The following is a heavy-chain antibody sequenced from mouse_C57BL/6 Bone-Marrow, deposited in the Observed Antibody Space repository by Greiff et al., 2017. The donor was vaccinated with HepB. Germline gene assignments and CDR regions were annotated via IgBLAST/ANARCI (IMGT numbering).Heavy chain of an antibody. V-gene: IGHV1-26*01. J-gene: IGHJ2*01. CDR2: INPNNGGT. D-gene: IGHD1-1*01. Sequence: EVQLQQSGPELVKPGASVKISCKASGYTFTDYYMNWVKQSHGKSLEWIGDINPNNGGTSYNQKFKGKATLTVDKSSSTAYMELRSLTSEDSAVYYCARNYYGSWGEGTTLTVSS. CDR1: GYTFTDYY. CDR3: ARNYYGS.